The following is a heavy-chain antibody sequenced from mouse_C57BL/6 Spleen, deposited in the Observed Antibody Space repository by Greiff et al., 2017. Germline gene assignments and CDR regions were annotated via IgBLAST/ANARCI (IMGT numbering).Heavy chain of an antibody. CDR3: ARVVYDYYAMDY. J-gene: IGHJ4*01. V-gene: IGHV1-69*01. D-gene: IGHD2-3*01. CDR1: GYTFTSYW. CDR2: IDPSDSYT. Sequence: QVQLQQPGAELVMPGASVKLSCKASGYTFTSYWMHWVKQRPGQGLEWIGEIDPSDSYTNYNQKFQGKSTLTVDKSSSTAYMQLSSLTSEDSAVYYCARVVYDYYAMDYWGQGTSVTVSS.